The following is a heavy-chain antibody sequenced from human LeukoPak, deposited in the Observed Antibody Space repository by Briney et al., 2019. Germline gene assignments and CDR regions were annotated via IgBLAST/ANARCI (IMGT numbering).Heavy chain of an antibody. Sequence: GGSLRLSCAASGFIVNSYAMSWVRQAPGKGLAWVSLIYSDGVTQYADSVKGRFTISRDNSKNTLYLQMNSLRDEDTAVYFCARDRAEGRTWVEFDPWGQGTLVTVSS. J-gene: IGHJ5*02. CDR2: IYSDGVT. CDR1: GFIVNSYA. V-gene: IGHV3-66*02. CDR3: ARDRAEGRTWVEFDP.